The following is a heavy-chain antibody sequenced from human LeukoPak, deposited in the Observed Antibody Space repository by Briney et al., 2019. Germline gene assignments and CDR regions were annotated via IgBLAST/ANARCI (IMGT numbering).Heavy chain of an antibody. V-gene: IGHV3-23*01. Sequence: GGSLRLSCAASGFTFSSYAMSWVRQAPGKGLEWVSVMSGSGDSTYYADSVKGRFTISRDNSKNTLYLQMNSLRAEDTAVYYCAKETTYSFVDYWGQGTLVTVSS. CDR1: GFTFSSYA. D-gene: IGHD1-1*01. J-gene: IGHJ4*02. CDR3: AKETTYSFVDY. CDR2: MSGSGDST.